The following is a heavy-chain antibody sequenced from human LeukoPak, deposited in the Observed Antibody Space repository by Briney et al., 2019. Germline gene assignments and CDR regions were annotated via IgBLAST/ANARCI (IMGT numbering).Heavy chain of an antibody. Sequence: GGSLRLSCAASGFTFNDYGMSWVRHAPGKGLEWVSAISGSGGSTYYADSVKGRFTISRDNSKNTLYLQMNSLRAEDTAVYYCQSDRVKMVRGVDYYFDYWGQGTLVTVSS. J-gene: IGHJ4*02. V-gene: IGHV3-23*01. CDR2: ISGSGGST. D-gene: IGHD3-10*01. CDR1: GFTFNDYG. CDR3: QSDRVKMVRGVDYYFDY.